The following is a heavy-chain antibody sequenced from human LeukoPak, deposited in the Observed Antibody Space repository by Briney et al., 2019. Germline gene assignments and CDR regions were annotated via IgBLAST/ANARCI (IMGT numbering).Heavy chain of an antibody. CDR3: ARDGMVRGTLDY. V-gene: IGHV3-74*01. D-gene: IGHD3-10*01. CDR2: INGDGSDT. CDR1: GFPFNYYW. J-gene: IGHJ4*02. Sequence: GGSLRLSCATSGFPFNYYWMHWVRQVPGKGLVWVARINGDGSDTIYADSVKGRFTISRDSAKNTVYLQMNSLRAEDTAVYYCARDGMVRGTLDYWGQGTLLTVSS.